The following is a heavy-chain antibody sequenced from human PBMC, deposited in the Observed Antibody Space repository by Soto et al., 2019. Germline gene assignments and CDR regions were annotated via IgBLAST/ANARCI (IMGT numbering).Heavy chain of an antibody. CDR2: INTANGNT. Sequence: QVQLMQSGAEVKKPGASVKVSCKTSGYTFTTYAVHWVRQAPGQSLEWMGWINTANGNTEYSRKFQGRFTITRATSASTAYMYLSSLRSEDTAMYYCARYCSGCTCYWGQGPLVTVSS. V-gene: IGHV1-3*04. J-gene: IGHJ4*02. CDR1: GYTFTTYA. CDR3: ARYCSGCTCY. D-gene: IGHD2-15*01.